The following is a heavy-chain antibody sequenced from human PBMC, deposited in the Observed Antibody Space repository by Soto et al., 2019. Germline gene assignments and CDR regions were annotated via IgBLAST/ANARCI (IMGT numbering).Heavy chain of an antibody. J-gene: IGHJ4*02. CDR3: ARAPVGVYDY. CDR1: GFTFSTYA. Sequence: GGSLRLSCAASGFTFSTYAMHWVRQAPGKGLEYVSAISSDGGSTYYANSVKGRFTISRDNSKNTLYLQMGSLRAEDMAVYYCARAPVGVYDYWGQGTLVTAPQ. CDR2: ISSDGGST. V-gene: IGHV3-64*01. D-gene: IGHD1-26*01.